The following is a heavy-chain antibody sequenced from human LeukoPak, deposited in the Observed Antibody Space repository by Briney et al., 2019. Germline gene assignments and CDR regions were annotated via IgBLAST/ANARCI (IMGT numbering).Heavy chain of an antibody. V-gene: IGHV3-23*01. J-gene: IGHJ3*02. D-gene: IGHD3-10*01. CDR2: ISGSGGST. Sequence: GGSLRLSCAASGFTFSSYAMSWVRQAPGKGLEWVSAISGSGGSTYYADSVKGRFTISRDNSKNTLYLQMNSLRAEDTAVYYCAKPNYYGSGSLGGDAFDIWGQGTMVTVSS. CDR3: AKPNYYGSGSLGGDAFDI. CDR1: GFTFSSYA.